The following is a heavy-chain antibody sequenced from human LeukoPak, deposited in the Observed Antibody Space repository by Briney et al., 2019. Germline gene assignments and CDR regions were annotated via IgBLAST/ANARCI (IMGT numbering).Heavy chain of an antibody. D-gene: IGHD1-26*01. V-gene: IGHV3-30*03. J-gene: IGHJ3*02. CDR3: ARESTGATRAFDI. CDR1: GFTFSSYG. CDR2: ISYDGSNK. Sequence: GGSLRLSCAASGFTFSSYGMHWVRQAPGKGLEWVAVISYDGSNKYYADSVKGRFTISRDNSKNTLYLQMNSLRAEDTAVYYCARESTGATRAFDIWGQGTMVTVSS.